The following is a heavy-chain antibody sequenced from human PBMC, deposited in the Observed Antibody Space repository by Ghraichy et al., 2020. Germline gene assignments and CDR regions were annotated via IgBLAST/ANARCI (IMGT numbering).Heavy chain of an antibody. CDR3: ARPGHSADPDHFDWLLPDWYFDL. V-gene: IGHV4-4*09. D-gene: IGHD3-9*01. J-gene: IGHJ2*01. CDR1: GGSISSYY. CDR2: IYTSGST. Sequence: SETLSLTCTVSGGSISSYYWSWIRQPPGKGLEWIGYIYTSGSTNYNPSLKSRVTISVDTSKNQFSLKLSSVTAADTAVYYCARPGHSADPDHFDWLLPDWYFDLWGRGTLVTVSS.